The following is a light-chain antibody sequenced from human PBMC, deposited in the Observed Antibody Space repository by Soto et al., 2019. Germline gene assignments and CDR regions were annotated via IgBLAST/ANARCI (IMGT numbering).Light chain of an antibody. V-gene: IGLV2-14*01. Sequence: QSVRTQPASVSGSPGQSITISCTGTSSDIGGHNDVSWYQQHPGKAPKLLIYGVSNRPSGVSYRFTASKSGNTASLTISGLQAEDESDYYCCSYTSNITPYVFGTGTKLTVL. J-gene: IGLJ1*01. CDR1: SSDIGGHND. CDR2: GVS. CDR3: CSYTSNITPYV.